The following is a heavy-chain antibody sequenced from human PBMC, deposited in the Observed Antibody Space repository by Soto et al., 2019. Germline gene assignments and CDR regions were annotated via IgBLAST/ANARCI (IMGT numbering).Heavy chain of an antibody. CDR1: GFSFSNAW. V-gene: IGHV3-74*01. D-gene: IGHD2-15*01. J-gene: IGHJ4*02. CDR2: INRDGSST. Sequence: GGSLRLSCAASGFSFSNAWMNWVRQAPGKGLEWVARINRDGSSTDYADSVKGRFTISRDNAKNTLYLQMNSLRAEDTAVYYCVRTSLVVAAATREDYWGQGTLVTVSS. CDR3: VRTSLVVAAATREDY.